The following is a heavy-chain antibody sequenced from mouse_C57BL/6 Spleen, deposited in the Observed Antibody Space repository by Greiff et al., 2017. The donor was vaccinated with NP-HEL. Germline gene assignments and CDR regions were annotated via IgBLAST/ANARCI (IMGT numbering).Heavy chain of an antibody. Sequence: VQLQQSGPGLVKPSQSLSLTCSVTGYSITSGYYWNWIRQFPGNKLEWMGYISYDGSNNYNPSLKNRISITRDTSKNQFFLKLNSVTTEDTATYYCARGGDYEDYWGQGTTLTVSS. CDR2: ISYDGSN. D-gene: IGHD2-4*01. CDR3: ARGGDYEDY. V-gene: IGHV3-6*01. J-gene: IGHJ2*01. CDR1: GYSITSGYY.